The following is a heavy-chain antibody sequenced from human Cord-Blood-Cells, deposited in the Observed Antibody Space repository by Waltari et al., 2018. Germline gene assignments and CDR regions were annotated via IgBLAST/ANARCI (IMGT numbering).Heavy chain of an antibody. CDR1: GYTFTGSY. J-gene: IGHJ4*02. CDR3: ARGPDLAPVDY. CDR2: INQKSGGT. Sequence: QVQLVQSGAEVTKPGASVTVSCKASGYTFTGSYMHWVRQAPGQGLEWMGWINQKSGGTNDAQKFKGRVSMTRDTSISTAEMELSRLRSDDTAVYYCARGPDLAPVDYWGQGTLVTVSS. V-gene: IGHV1-2*02.